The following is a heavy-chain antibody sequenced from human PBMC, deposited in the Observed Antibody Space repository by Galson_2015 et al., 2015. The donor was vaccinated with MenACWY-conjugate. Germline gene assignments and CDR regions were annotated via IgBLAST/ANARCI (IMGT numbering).Heavy chain of an antibody. Sequence: SLRLSCAASGFTFSNAWMSWVRQAPGKGLEWVGRIKSKTDGGTTDYAAPVKGRFTISRDDSKNTLYLQMNSLKTEDTAVYYCTTDYYDSSGYYFGAFEIWGQGTMVTVSS. CDR3: TTDYYDSSGYYFGAFEI. J-gene: IGHJ3*02. CDR2: IKSKTDGGTT. V-gene: IGHV3-15*01. D-gene: IGHD3-22*01. CDR1: GFTFSNAW.